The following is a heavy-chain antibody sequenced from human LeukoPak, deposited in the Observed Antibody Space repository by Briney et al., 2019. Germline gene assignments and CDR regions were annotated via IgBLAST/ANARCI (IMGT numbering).Heavy chain of an antibody. Sequence: SETLSLTCNVSGGSISTTTNSWGWAWIRQRPTKGLEWIGSIYYGGSPYYTSSLKSRVTISVDTSKNQFSLKLASLTAADTAVYYCAREGEANPRLHPWSQGTLVTVSS. V-gene: IGHV4-39*02. CDR1: GGSISTTTNS. CDR3: AREGEANPRLHP. CDR2: IYYGGSP. J-gene: IGHJ5*02. D-gene: IGHD3-16*01.